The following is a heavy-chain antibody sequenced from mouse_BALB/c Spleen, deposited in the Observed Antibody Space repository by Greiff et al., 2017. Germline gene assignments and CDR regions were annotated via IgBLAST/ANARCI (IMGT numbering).Heavy chain of an antibody. CDR3: ARGDGKSFDV. J-gene: IGHJ1*01. CDR2: IYPGDGDT. V-gene: IGHV1-87*01. CDR1: GYTFTSYW. D-gene: IGHD2-1*01. Sequence: QVQLKESGAELARPGASVKLSCKASGYTFTSYWMQWVKQRPGQGLEWIGAIYPGDGDTRYTQKFKGKATLTADKSSSTAYMQLSSLASEDSAVYYCARGDGKSFDVWGAGTTVTVSS.